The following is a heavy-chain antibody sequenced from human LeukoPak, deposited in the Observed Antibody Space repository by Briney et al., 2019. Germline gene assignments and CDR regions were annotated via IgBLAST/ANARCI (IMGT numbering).Heavy chain of an antibody. CDR3: ARGEYYYDGGY. V-gene: IGHV3-7*04. J-gene: IGHJ4*02. CDR2: IKQDGSEK. Sequence: PGGPLRLSCAASGFTFTHYWMSWVRHAPGKGLEGVANIKQDGSEKHYVDSVKGRFTISRDNAKNSLFLQMNSLRAEDTAVYYCARGEYYYDGGYWGQGTLVTVSS. CDR1: GFTFTHYW. D-gene: IGHD3-22*01.